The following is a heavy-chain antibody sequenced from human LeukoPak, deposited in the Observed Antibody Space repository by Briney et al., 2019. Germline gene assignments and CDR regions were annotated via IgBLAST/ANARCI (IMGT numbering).Heavy chain of an antibody. V-gene: IGHV4-59*01. CDR1: GGSINNYY. D-gene: IGHD2-21*01. J-gene: IGHJ4*02. Sequence: PSETLSLTCTVSGGSINNYYWSWIRQPPGKGLEWIGYIYYSGSTNYNPSLKSRVTISLDTSKNQFSLKLSSVTAADTAVYYCARDHGYSVDYWGQGTLVTVSS. CDR3: ARDHGYSVDY. CDR2: IYYSGST.